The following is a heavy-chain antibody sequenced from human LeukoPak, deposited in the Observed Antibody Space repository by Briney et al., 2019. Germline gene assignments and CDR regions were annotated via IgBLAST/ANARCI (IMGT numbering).Heavy chain of an antibody. J-gene: IGHJ4*02. Sequence: ASVKVSCKASGGTFSSYAISWVRQAPGQGLEWMGGIIPIFGTANYAQKFQGRVTITADESTSTAYMELSSLRSEDTAVYYCARGDDDDYGGYGGKIAHYWGQGTLVTVSS. CDR3: ARGDDDDYGGYGGKIAHY. CDR1: GGTFSSYA. D-gene: IGHD4-17*01. CDR2: IIPIFGTA. V-gene: IGHV1-69*13.